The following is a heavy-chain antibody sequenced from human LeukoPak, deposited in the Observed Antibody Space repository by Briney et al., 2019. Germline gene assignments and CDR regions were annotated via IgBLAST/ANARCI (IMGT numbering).Heavy chain of an antibody. D-gene: IGHD5-12*01. J-gene: IGHJ4*02. Sequence: GESLKISCKGSGYSFSSYWIGWARQMPGKGLEWMGIIYPGDSDTRYSPSFQGQVTISADKSISTAYLQWRSLKATDTAMYYCARFRFSATYYFDYWGQGTLVTVSS. CDR2: IYPGDSDT. V-gene: IGHV5-51*01. CDR3: ARFRFSATYYFDY. CDR1: GYSFSSYW.